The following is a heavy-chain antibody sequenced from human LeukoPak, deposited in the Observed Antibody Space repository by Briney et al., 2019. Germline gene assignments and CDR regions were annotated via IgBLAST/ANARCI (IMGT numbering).Heavy chain of an antibody. V-gene: IGHV1-2*02. CDR1: GYTFTGYY. D-gene: IGHD1-26*01. Sequence: ASVKVSCKAPGYTFTGYYMHWVRQAPGQGLGWMGWINPNSGGTNYAQKFQGRVTMTRDTSISTAYMELSRLRSDDTAVYYCARDLGGSYYSDYWGQGTLVTVSS. CDR2: INPNSGGT. J-gene: IGHJ4*02. CDR3: ARDLGGSYYSDY.